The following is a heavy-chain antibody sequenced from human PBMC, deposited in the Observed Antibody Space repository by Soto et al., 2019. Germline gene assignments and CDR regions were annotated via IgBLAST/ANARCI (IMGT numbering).Heavy chain of an antibody. D-gene: IGHD3-22*01. CDR2: ISAYNGNT. V-gene: IGHV1-18*01. CDR1: GYTFTSYG. Sequence: QVQLVQSGAEVKKPGASVKVSCKASGYTFTSYGISWVRQAPGQGLEWMGWISAYNGNTNYAQELQGRVTMTTDTSTRTAYMERRSLRSDDTAVYYCASHYDSSGLRGKYGMDVWGQGTTGTVSS. J-gene: IGHJ6*02. CDR3: ASHYDSSGLRGKYGMDV.